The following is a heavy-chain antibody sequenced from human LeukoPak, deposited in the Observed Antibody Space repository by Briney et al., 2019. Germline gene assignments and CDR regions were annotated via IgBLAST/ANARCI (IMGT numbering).Heavy chain of an antibody. CDR1: GGSISSGSYY. J-gene: IGHJ4*02. CDR3: ARDPDY. CDR2: IYTSGST. V-gene: IGHV4-61*02. Sequence: ASETLSLTCTVSGGSISSGSYYWSWIRQPAGKGLEWIGRIYTSGSTNYNPSLKSRVTISVDTSKNQFSLKLSSVTAADTAVYYCARDPDYWGQGTLVTVSS.